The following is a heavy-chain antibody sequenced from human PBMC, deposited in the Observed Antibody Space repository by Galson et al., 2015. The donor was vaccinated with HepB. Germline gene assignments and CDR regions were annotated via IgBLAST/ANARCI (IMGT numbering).Heavy chain of an antibody. Sequence: SVKVSCKASGGTFSSYAISWVRQAPGQGLEWMGGIIPILGIANYAQKFQGRVTITADKSTSTAYMELSSLRSEDTAVYYCARGEDCGGDCYPYYYYYMDVWGKGTTVTVSS. CDR2: IIPILGIA. V-gene: IGHV1-69*10. D-gene: IGHD2-21*01. CDR1: GGTFSSYA. J-gene: IGHJ6*03. CDR3: ARGEDCGGDCYPYYYYYMDV.